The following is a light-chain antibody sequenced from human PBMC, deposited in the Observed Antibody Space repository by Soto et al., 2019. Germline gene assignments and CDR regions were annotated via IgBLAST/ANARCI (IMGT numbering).Light chain of an antibody. CDR1: STDVGGYNY. V-gene: IGLV2-14*01. CDR2: EVS. J-gene: IGLJ1*01. CDR3: CSYTSSRPRV. Sequence: QSALTQPASVSGSPGQSITISCTGTSTDVGGYNYVSWYQQHPGKAPKLMIYEVSNRPSGVSNRFSGSKSGNTASLTISGLQAEDEADYYCCSYTSSRPRVFGTGTKLTVL.